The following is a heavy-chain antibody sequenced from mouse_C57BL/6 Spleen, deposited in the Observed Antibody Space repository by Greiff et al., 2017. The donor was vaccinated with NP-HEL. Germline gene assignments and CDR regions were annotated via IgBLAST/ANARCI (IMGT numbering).Heavy chain of an antibody. CDR3: TEAVTSWFAY. CDR1: GFTFSNYW. J-gene: IGHJ3*01. Sequence: EVMLVESGGGLVQPGGSMKLSCVASGFTFSNYWMNWVRQSPEKGLEWVAQIRLKSDNYATHYAESVKGRFTISRDDSKSSVYLQMNNLRAEDTGIYYCTEAVTSWFAYWGQGTLVTVSA. CDR2: IRLKSDNYAT. D-gene: IGHD2-2*01. V-gene: IGHV6-3*01.